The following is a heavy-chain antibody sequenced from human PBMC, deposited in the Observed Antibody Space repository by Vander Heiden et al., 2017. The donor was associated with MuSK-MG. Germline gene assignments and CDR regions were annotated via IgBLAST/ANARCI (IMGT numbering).Heavy chain of an antibody. J-gene: IGHJ4*02. D-gene: IGHD3-16*01. CDR2: ISSSSSYI. Sequence: EVQLVESGGGLVTPGGSLSLSCAASRFTFSSYSMNWVRQAPGKGLEWVSSISSSSSYIYYADSVKGRFTISRDNAKNSLYLQMNSLRAEDTAVYYCARGTYYDYVWGSSDYWGQGTLVTVSS. V-gene: IGHV3-21*01. CDR1: RFTFSSYS. CDR3: ARGTYYDYVWGSSDY.